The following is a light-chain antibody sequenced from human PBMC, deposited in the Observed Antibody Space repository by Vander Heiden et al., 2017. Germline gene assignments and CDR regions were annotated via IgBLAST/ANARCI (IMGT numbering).Light chain of an antibody. Sequence: EIVLTQSPATLSLSPGKRATLSCRASQGVSSYLAWYQHRPGQAPRLLIYGASKRATGIPARFSGSGSGTDFTLTISSLEPEDFAVYYCQQRSSWPRTFGQGTKVEI. J-gene: IGKJ1*01. CDR1: QGVSSY. CDR2: GAS. CDR3: QQRSSWPRT. V-gene: IGKV3-11*01.